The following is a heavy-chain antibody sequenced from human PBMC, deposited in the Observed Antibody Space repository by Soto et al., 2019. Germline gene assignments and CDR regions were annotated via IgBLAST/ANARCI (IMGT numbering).Heavy chain of an antibody. CDR3: ARRNNSGWYSLDY. J-gene: IGHJ4*02. Sequence: GGSLRLSCAVSGFIFSNYPMSWVRQAPGKGLEWVSSVSPSGSNTYYADSVKGHFTMSRDNSENRLHLQMNSLRAEDTAVYFCARRNNSGWYSLDYWGQGTLVTVSS. CDR2: VSPSGSNT. V-gene: IGHV3-23*01. CDR1: GFIFSNYP. D-gene: IGHD6-19*01.